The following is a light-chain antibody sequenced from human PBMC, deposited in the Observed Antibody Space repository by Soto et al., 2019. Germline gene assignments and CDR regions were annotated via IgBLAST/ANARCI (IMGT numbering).Light chain of an antibody. CDR2: DAS. CDR1: QSVSSS. CDR3: QQRSNWPPEVT. V-gene: IGKV3-11*01. J-gene: IGKJ3*01. Sequence: EIVLTQSPDTLSLSPGERATLSCRASQSVSSSLAWYQQKPGQAPRLLIYDASNRATGIPARFSGSGSGTAFTLTISSLAPEDFAVYYCQQRSNWPPEVTFGPGTKVDIK.